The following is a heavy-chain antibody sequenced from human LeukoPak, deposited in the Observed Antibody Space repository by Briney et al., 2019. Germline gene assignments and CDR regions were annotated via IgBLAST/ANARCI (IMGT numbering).Heavy chain of an antibody. D-gene: IGHD2-2*01. CDR2: ISYDGSNK. Sequence: GGSLRLSCAASGFTFSSYAMHWVRQAPGKGLEWVAVISYDGSNKYYADSVKGRFTISRDNSKNTLYLQVNSLRAEDTAVYYCARERPAAMFGGYYYYGVDVWGKGTTVTVSS. CDR1: GFTFSSYA. V-gene: IGHV3-30*04. CDR3: ARERPAAMFGGYYYYGVDV. J-gene: IGHJ6*04.